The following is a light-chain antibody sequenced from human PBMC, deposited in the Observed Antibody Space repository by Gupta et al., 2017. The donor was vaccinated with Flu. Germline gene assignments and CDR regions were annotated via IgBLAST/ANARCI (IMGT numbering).Light chain of an antibody. J-gene: IGLJ1*01. CDR1: SSDVGGYNY. Sequence: QSALTQPASVSGSPGQSITISCTGTSSDVGGYNYVSWYQQHPGKAPKLMIYEVSNRPSAVSNRFSGSKSGNTASLTISGLQAEDEADYYCSSYTSSSTFLVFGTGTKVTVL. V-gene: IGLV2-14*01. CDR3: SSYTSSSTFLV. CDR2: EVS.